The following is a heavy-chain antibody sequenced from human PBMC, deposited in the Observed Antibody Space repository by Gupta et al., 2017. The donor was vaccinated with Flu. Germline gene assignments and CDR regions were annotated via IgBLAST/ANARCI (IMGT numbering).Heavy chain of an antibody. CDR2: IYSGGST. Sequence: EVQLVESGGGLVQPGGSLRLSCAASGFTVISNYLSWVRQAPGKGLAWVSVIYSGGSTYYADSVKGRFTISRDNSKNTLYLQMNSLRAEDTAVYYCARDAPPPLEPGLVNDAFDIWGQGTMVTVSS. CDR3: ARDAPPPLEPGLVNDAFDI. CDR1: GFTVISNY. J-gene: IGHJ3*02. D-gene: IGHD3-22*01. V-gene: IGHV3-66*02.